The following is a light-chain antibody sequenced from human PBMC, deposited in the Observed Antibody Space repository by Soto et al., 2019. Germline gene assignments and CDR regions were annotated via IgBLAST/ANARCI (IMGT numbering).Light chain of an antibody. CDR2: GAS. CDR3: QQYGSLIT. V-gene: IGKV3-20*01. CDR1: QSVSSSY. Sequence: EIVMTQSPATLSVSPGERATLSFMASQSVSSSYLAWYQQKPGQAPRLLIYGASSRATGIPDRFSGSGSGTDFTLTISRLEPEDFAVYYCQQYGSLITFGQGTRLEIK. J-gene: IGKJ5*01.